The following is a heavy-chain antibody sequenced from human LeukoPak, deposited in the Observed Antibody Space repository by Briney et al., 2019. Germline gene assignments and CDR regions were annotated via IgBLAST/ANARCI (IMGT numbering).Heavy chain of an antibody. CDR1: GFTFSSYA. J-gene: IGHJ5*02. D-gene: IGHD3-10*01. Sequence: GGSLRLSCAASGFTFSSYAMHWVRQAPGKGLEWVAVISYDGSNKYYADSVKGRFTISRENSKNTLYLQMNSLRAEDTAVYYCARVRLHYGWFDPWGQGTLVTVSS. CDR3: ARVRLHYGWFDP. V-gene: IGHV3-30*04. CDR2: ISYDGSNK.